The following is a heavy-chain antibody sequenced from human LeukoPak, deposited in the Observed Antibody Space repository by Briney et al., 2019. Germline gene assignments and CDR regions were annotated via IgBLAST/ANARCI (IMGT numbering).Heavy chain of an antibody. J-gene: IGHJ5*02. CDR1: GYTFTSYD. D-gene: IGHD2-2*01. Sequence: ASVKVSCKASGYTFTSYDINWVRQAPGQGLEWMGWINPNSGGTNYAQKFQGRVTMTRDTSISTAYMELSRLRSDDTAVYYCARDQGGIVVVPAALPENWFDPWGQGTLVTVSS. V-gene: IGHV1-2*02. CDR2: INPNSGGT. CDR3: ARDQGGIVVVPAALPENWFDP.